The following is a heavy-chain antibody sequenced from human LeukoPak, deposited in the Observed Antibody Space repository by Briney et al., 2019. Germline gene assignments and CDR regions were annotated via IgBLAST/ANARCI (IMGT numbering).Heavy chain of an antibody. V-gene: IGHV3-23*01. D-gene: IGHD7-27*01. CDR2: ISGSGGST. CDR3: ARVGTGDDPDASWFDY. CDR1: GFTFSSYA. J-gene: IGHJ4*02. Sequence: PGGSLRLSCAASGFTFSSYAMSWVRQAPGKGLEWVSAISGSGGSTYYADSVKGRFTISRDNAKNSLYLQMNSLRAEDTAVYYCARVGTGDDPDASWFDYWGQGTLVTVSS.